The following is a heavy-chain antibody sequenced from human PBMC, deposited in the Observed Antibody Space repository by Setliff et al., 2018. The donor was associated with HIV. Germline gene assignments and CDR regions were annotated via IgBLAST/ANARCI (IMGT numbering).Heavy chain of an antibody. CDR2: INSDGSST. CDR3: ACHCQSPDAFGV. CDR1: GFTFSNYW. Sequence: GGSLRLSCAASGFTFSNYWMHWVRQAPGKGLVWVSRINSDGSSTSYADSVKGRFTISRDNAKNTLYLQMNSLRPEDTAVYYCACHCQSPDAFGVWGQGTMVTVSS. J-gene: IGHJ3*01. V-gene: IGHV3-74*01.